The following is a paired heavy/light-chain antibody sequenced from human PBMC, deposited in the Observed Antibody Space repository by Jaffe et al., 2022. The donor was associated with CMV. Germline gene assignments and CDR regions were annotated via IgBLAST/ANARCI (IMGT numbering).Light chain of an antibody. CDR1: SSNIGSNY. CDR3: EAWDDSLSGHVV. V-gene: IGLV1-47*02. J-gene: IGLJ2*01. Sequence: QSVLTQPPSASGTPGQRVTISCSGSSSNIGSNYIYWFQQLPGTAPKLLIYNNNERPSGVPDRFSGSKSGTSASLAISGLRSEDEADYYCEAWDDSLSGHVVFGGGTKLTVL. CDR2: NNN.
Heavy chain of an antibody. Sequence: QLQLQESGPGPVKPSETLSLTCTVSGGSISGSPYYWGWIRQPPGKGLEWIVSIYYTGSTYYNPSLKSRVAISVDSSKNQFSLKLTSVTVADTAVYYCASGSVAGLFDPWGQGTLVTVSS. CDR2: IYYTGST. D-gene: IGHD6-19*01. CDR1: GGSISGSPYY. V-gene: IGHV4-39*01. CDR3: ASGSVAGLFDP. J-gene: IGHJ5*02.